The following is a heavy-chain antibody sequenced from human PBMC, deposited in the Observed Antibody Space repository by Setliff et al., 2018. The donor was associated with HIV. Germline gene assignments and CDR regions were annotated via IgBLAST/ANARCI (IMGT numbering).Heavy chain of an antibody. D-gene: IGHD3-22*01. Sequence: SETLSLTCTVSGGSFSTYYWSWIRQPAGEGLEYIGRVHSTGTTIYNPSLTSRVTMSVGTSKNQLSLRLRSVTAADTAVYYCARARITMTGGRLEPYAFDRWGQGTKVTVSS. CDR2: VHSTGTT. V-gene: IGHV4-4*07. J-gene: IGHJ3*01. CDR3: ARARITMTGGRLEPYAFDR. CDR1: GGSFSTYY.